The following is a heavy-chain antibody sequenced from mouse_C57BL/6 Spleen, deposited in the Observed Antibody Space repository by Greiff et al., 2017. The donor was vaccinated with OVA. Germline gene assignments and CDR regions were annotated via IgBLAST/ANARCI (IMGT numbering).Heavy chain of an antibody. J-gene: IGHJ4*01. D-gene: IGHD1-1*01. CDR3: ARRTTVVAAMDY. Sequence: VQLVESVGGLVKPGGSLKLSCAASGFTFSDYGMHWVRQAPEKGLEWVAYISSGSSTIYYADTLKGRFTISKDNDKNTLCLQMTSLRSEDTAMYCCARRTTVVAAMDYWGQGTSVTVSS. CDR2: ISSGSSTI. V-gene: IGHV5-17*01. CDR1: GFTFSDYG.